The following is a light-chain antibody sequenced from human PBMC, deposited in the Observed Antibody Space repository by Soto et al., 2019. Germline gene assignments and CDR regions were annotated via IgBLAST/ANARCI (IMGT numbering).Light chain of an antibody. CDR2: GAS. V-gene: IGKV3-20*01. CDR3: HQYGSSPPYT. Sequence: EIVLTQSPGTLSLSPGERATLSCRASQSVSSSYLAWYQQKPGQAPRLLIYGASSRATGIPDRFSGSGSGTDLTLTSIRLEPEAFAVYYCHQYGSSPPYTFGQGTQLEIK. CDR1: QSVSSSY. J-gene: IGKJ2*01.